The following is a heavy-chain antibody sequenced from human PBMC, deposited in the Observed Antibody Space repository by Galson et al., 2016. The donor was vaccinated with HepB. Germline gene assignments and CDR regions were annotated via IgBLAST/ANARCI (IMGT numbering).Heavy chain of an antibody. CDR1: GGSIGSFY. D-gene: IGHD1-26*01. CDR3: ARTYGIGGSRTPRFHFYAMDV. Sequence: SETLSLTCSVSGGSIGSFYWSWIRQPPGQGLEWIGYIYDNWATKYNPSLKSRVTISADPSQNQFSLRLTSVTAADAAVYYCARTYGIGGSRTPRFHFYAMDVWGQGTTVTVSS. V-gene: IGHV4-59*01. J-gene: IGHJ6*02. CDR2: IYDNWAT.